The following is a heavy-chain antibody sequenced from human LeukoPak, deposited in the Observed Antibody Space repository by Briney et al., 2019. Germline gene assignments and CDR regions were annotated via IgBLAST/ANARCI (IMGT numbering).Heavy chain of an antibody. D-gene: IGHD1-26*01. Sequence: PGGSLRLSCAASGFTFSSYGMHWVRQAPGKGLEWVAVISYDGSNKYYADSVKGRFTISRDNSKNTLYLQMNSLRAEDTAVYSCAPHRDGSYPFDYWGQGTLVTVSS. J-gene: IGHJ4*02. CDR2: ISYDGSNK. CDR3: APHRDGSYPFDY. V-gene: IGHV3-30*03. CDR1: GFTFSSYG.